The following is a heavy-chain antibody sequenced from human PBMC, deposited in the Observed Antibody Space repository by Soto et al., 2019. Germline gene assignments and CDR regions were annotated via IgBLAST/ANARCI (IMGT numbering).Heavy chain of an antibody. CDR3: VRENYYYGMDV. Sequence: EVQLVESGGGLVQPGGSLRLSCAASGFTVSTDWMYWVRQAPGKGLEWVSVIRGGGNTFCADSVEGRFTISRDNSKNTVYLQMNSLRAEDTAVYYCVRENYYYGMDVWGQGTTVSVSS. V-gene: IGHV3-66*01. J-gene: IGHJ6*02. CDR2: IRGGGNT. CDR1: GFTVSTDW.